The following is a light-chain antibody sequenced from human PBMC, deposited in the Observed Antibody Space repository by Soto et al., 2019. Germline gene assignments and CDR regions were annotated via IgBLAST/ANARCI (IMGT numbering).Light chain of an antibody. CDR1: QSISNW. Sequence: DIQMTQSPSTLSASVGDRVTITCRASQSISNWLAWYQQKPGKAPKFLIYKTSNLDSGVPSRFSGSGSGTEFSLTISSLQPDDFATYYCQQYKSFSLTFGGGTRVEVK. CDR2: KTS. J-gene: IGKJ4*01. CDR3: QQYKSFSLT. V-gene: IGKV1-5*03.